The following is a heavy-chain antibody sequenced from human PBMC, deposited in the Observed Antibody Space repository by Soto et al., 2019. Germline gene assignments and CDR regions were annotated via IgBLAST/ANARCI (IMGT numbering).Heavy chain of an antibody. CDR1: GFSFSRYW. J-gene: IGHJ4*02. D-gene: IGHD3-10*01. Sequence: EVQLVESGGGLVQPGGSLRLSCAGSGFSFSRYWMHWVRQAPGKGLLWVSRISSDGGSTTYADSVKGRFTISRDNAKNTVDLQMNSLRAEDTAVYYCLAGDTNYFDFWGQGTLVTVSS. V-gene: IGHV3-74*01. CDR2: ISSDGGST. CDR3: LAGDTNYFDF.